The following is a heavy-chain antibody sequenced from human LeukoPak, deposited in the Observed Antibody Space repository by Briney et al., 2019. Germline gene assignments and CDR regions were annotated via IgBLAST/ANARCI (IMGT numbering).Heavy chain of an antibody. CDR2: IKEDGSEK. J-gene: IGHJ4*02. CDR1: GFTFSNYW. D-gene: IGHD6-13*01. V-gene: IGHV3-7*01. Sequence: GGSLSLSCAASGFTFSNYWMSWVRQAPGKGLEWVANIKEDGSEKYYVDSVKGRFTISRDNARNSPYLQMNSLRAEDTAVYYCASGRQLGYWGQGTLVTVSS. CDR3: ASGRQLGY.